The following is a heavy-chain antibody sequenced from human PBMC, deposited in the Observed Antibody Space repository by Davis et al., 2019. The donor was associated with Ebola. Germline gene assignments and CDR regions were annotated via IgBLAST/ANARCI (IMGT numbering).Heavy chain of an antibody. J-gene: IGHJ4*02. D-gene: IGHD4-17*01. V-gene: IGHV3-13*01. CDR3: ARVADDYGDYGGFDY. CDR1: RFTFSSYD. CDR2: IGTAGDS. Sequence: PGGSLRLSCAASRFTFSSYDMHWVRQATGKGLEWVSAIGTAGDSYYPGSVKGRFTISRENAKNSLYLQMNSLRAGDTAVYYCARVADDYGDYGGFDYWGQGTLVTVSS.